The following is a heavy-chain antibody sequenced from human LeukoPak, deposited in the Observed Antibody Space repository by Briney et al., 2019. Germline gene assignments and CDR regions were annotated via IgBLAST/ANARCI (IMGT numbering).Heavy chain of an antibody. Sequence: SETLSLTCTVSGGSISSYYWTWIRQPPGKRLEWIGYLYYSGSTNYNPSLKSRATISVDTSKNQFSLRLSSVTAADTAVYYCARAGSGYSFDYWGQGTLVTVSS. CDR3: ARAGSGYSFDY. D-gene: IGHD5-18*01. V-gene: IGHV4-59*01. CDR1: GGSISSYY. CDR2: LYYSGST. J-gene: IGHJ4*02.